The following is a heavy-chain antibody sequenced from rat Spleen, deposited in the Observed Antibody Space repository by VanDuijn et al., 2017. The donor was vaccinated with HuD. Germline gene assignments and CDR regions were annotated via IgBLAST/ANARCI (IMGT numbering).Heavy chain of an antibody. V-gene: IGHV2-15*01. CDR2: IWIGGNT. J-gene: IGHJ2*01. CDR3: TRVITMMPIDY. D-gene: IGHD1-12*01. CDR1: GFPLTSYV. Sequence: QVHLKESGHSLMQPSQSLSLTSTVSGFPLTSYVVSRVRQPPGKGLEWIGTIWIGGNTDYNSALKSRLSISRDTSKSQVFLKMNSLQTEDTAIYFCTRVITMMPIDYWGQGVMVTVSS.